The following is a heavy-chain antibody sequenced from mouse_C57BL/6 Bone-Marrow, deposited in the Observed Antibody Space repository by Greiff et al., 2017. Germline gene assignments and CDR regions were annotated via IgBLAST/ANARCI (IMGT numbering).Heavy chain of an antibody. CDR2: IDPETGGT. D-gene: IGHD2-12*01. J-gene: IGHJ3*01. V-gene: IGHV1-15*01. CDR1: GYTFTDYE. Sequence: QVQLQQSGAELVRPGASVTLSCKASGYTFTDYEMHWVKQTPVHGLEWIGAIDPETGGTAYNQKFKGKAILTADKSSSTAYMELRRLTSEDSAVYYCTRSDSVAWFAYWGQGTLVTVSA. CDR3: TRSDSVAWFAY.